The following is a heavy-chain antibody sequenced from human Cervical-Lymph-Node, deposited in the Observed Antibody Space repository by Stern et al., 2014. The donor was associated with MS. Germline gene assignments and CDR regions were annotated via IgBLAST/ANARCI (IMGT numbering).Heavy chain of an antibody. V-gene: IGHV4-39*01. CDR3: AGREGYSGIYGMDV. CDR1: GGSISSSTYY. CDR2: IYYSGST. Sequence: QLVESGPGLVKPSETLSLTCTVSGGSISSSTYYWGWIRQPPGKGLEWIGSIYYSGSTYYSPSLKSRVTISVDMSKNQFSLKLSSVTAADTAVYYCAGREGYSGIYGMDVWGQGTTVTVSS. D-gene: IGHD3-22*01. J-gene: IGHJ6*02.